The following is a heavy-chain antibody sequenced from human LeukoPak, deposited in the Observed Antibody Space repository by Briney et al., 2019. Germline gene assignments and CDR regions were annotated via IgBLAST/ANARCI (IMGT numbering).Heavy chain of an antibody. D-gene: IGHD6-13*01. J-gene: IGHJ4*02. V-gene: IGHV1-69*06. CDR3: ARATGYTLDY. CDR2: IIPIFGTA. CDR1: GGTFSSYA. Sequence: ASVKVSCKASGGTFSSYAISWVRQAPGQGLEWTGGIIPIFGTANYAQKFQGRVTITADKSTSTAYMELSGLRSEDTAVYYCARATGYTLDYWGQGTLVTVSS.